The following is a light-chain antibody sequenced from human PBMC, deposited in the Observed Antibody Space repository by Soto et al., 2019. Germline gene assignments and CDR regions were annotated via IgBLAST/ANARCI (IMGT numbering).Light chain of an antibody. CDR1: QSVSSSY. V-gene: IGKV3-20*01. CDR2: GAS. CDR3: QHYGDAART. Sequence: VVLTPSPGTLSLSPGERATLSCRASQSVSSSYIAWYQQKPGQAPRLLIYGASSRATGIPDRFSGSGSGTEFTLTISSLQSEDFAVYHCQHYGDAARTFGQGTRLEIK. J-gene: IGKJ5*01.